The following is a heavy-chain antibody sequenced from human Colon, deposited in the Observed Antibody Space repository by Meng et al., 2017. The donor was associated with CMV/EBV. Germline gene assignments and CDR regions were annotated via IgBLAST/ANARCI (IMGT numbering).Heavy chain of an antibody. D-gene: IGHD4-17*01. CDR3: ARGPTDFGDT. V-gene: IGHV1-3*01. J-gene: IGHJ5*02. CDR2: IDCGDGDT. CDR1: GYTFTYYT. Sequence: SCKAYGYTFTYYTIHWVRQAPGQRPEWMGWIDCGDGDTRYSPSFQGRVTITEDTSATTVYLTLTSLTSEDTAVYYCARGPTDFGDTWGPGTLVTVSS.